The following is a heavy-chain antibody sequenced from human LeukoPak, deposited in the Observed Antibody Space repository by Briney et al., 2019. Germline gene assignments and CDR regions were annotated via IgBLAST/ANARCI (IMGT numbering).Heavy chain of an antibody. CDR1: GGPISSGDYY. Sequence: SETLSLTCTVSGGPISSGDYYWSWIRQPPGKGLEWIGYIYYSGSTYYNPSLKSRVTISVDTSKNQFSLKLSSVTAADTAVYYCARDLGITMPLSDAFDIWGQGTMVTVSS. V-gene: IGHV4-30-4*01. CDR2: IYYSGST. J-gene: IGHJ3*02. D-gene: IGHD3-10*01. CDR3: ARDLGITMPLSDAFDI.